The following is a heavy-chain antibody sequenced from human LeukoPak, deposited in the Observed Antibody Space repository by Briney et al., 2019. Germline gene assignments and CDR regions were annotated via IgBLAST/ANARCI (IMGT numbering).Heavy chain of an antibody. V-gene: IGHV1-46*01. CDR1: GYTFTTYY. Sequence: DSVKVSCKASGYTFTTYYMHWVRQAPGQGLEWMGIINPSGGSTSYTQKFQGRVTMTRDTSTIIVYMELSSLRSEDTAVYYCERDTTRYFDYWGQGTLVTVSS. D-gene: IGHD1-1*01. J-gene: IGHJ4*02. CDR3: ERDTTRYFDY. CDR2: INPSGGST.